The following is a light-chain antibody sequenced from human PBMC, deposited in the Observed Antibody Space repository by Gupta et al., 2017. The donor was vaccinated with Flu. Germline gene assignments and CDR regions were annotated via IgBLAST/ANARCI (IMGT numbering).Light chain of an antibody. J-gene: IGKJ1*01. Sequence: EIVLTQSPGTLSLSPGERATLSCRASQSVSSSYLAWYQQTPGQAPRLLIYGASSRATGIPDRFSGSGSGTDFTLTISSLEPEDLAVYYCQQYGSAPVTFGQGTKVEIK. V-gene: IGKV3-20*01. CDR1: QSVSSSY. CDR3: QQYGSAPVT. CDR2: GAS.